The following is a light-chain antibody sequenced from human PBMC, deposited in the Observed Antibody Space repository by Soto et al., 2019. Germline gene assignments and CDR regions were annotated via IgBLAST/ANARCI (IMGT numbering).Light chain of an antibody. CDR1: SSNIGAGYD. CDR3: QSYARSLSGVI. Sequence: QLVLTQPPSVSGTLGQRVTISCTGSSSNIGAGYDVQWYQQLPGTAPKLLIHSNTNRPSGVPDRFSASKSGTSASLAITGLQAEDEADYHCQSYARSLSGVIFGGGTKLTVL. V-gene: IGLV1-40*01. J-gene: IGLJ2*01. CDR2: SNT.